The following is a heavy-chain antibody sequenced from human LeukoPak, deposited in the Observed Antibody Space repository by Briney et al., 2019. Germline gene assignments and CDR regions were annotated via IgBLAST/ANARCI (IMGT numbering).Heavy chain of an antibody. J-gene: IGHJ4*02. D-gene: IGHD2-2*01. V-gene: IGHV1-2*06. CDR3: ARDYCSSTSCLFDC. CDR1: GYTFTGYH. CDR2: INPNSGDT. Sequence: ASVKVSCKASGYTFTGYHMHWVRQAPGQGLEWMGRINPNSGDTNYAQKFQGRVTMTRDTSISTAYMELSRLRSDDTAVYYCARDYCSSTSCLFDCWGQGTLVTVSS.